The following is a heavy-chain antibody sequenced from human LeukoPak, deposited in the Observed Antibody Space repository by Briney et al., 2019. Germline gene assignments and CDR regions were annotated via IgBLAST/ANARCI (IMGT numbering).Heavy chain of an antibody. Sequence: GGSLRLSCIGSGFTFADYGLSWFRQAPGKGLEWIGFIRGKALGWTTEYAASVKGRFSMSRDDSKNIAYLQMDNLKTEDTAVYYCSTDFWRLGFDYWGQGTLVTVSS. V-gene: IGHV3-49*03. J-gene: IGHJ4*02. CDR3: STDFWRLGFDY. CDR2: IRGKALGWTT. D-gene: IGHD3-3*01. CDR1: GFTFADYG.